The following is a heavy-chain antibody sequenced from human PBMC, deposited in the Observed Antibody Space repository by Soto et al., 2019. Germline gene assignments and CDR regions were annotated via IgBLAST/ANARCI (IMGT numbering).Heavy chain of an antibody. D-gene: IGHD6-6*01. CDR2: ISSSSSYI. V-gene: IGHV3-21*01. Sequence: GGSLRLSCAASGFTFSIYSMNWVRHAPGKGLEWVSSISSSSSYIYYADSVKGRFTISRDNAKNSLYLQMNSLRAEDTAVYYCARGGYSSSSGFDYWGQGTLVTVSS. CDR3: ARGGYSSSSGFDY. CDR1: GFTFSIYS. J-gene: IGHJ4*02.